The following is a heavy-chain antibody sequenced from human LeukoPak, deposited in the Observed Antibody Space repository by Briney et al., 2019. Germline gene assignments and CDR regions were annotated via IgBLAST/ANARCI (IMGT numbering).Heavy chain of an antibody. CDR3: ARDLPPYYFDY. Sequence: SVKVSCKASRGIFSSYAISWVRQAPGQGLQWMGRIIPILGIANYAQKFQGRVTITADKSTSTAYMDLSSLRSEDTAVYYCARDLPPYYFDYWGQGTLVTVSS. CDR1: RGIFSSYA. CDR2: IIPILGIA. V-gene: IGHV1-69*04. J-gene: IGHJ4*02.